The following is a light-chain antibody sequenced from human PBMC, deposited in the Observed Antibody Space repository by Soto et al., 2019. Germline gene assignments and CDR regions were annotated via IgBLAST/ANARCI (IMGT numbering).Light chain of an antibody. J-gene: IGKJ2*01. V-gene: IGKV3-20*01. CDR1: QSVSSSY. CDR2: GAS. CDR3: QQYGNSRT. Sequence: EIVLTQSPGTLSLSPGERATLSCRASQSVSSSYLAWYQQKPGQAPRLLIYGASTRATGIPDRFSGSESGTDLTLTISRLEPEDFAVYYCQQYGNSRTFGQGTKLEIK.